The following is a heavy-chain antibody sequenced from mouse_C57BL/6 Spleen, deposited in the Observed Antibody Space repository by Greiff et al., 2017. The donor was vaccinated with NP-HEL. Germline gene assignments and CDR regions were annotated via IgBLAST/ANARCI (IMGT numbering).Heavy chain of an antibody. J-gene: IGHJ3*01. CDR2: ISSGGDYI. CDR3: TRVYDGYYGTWYAY. Sequence: EVKLVESGEGLVKPGGSLKLSCAASGFTFSSYAMSWVRQTPEKRLEWVAYISSGGDYIYYADTVKGRFTISRDNARNTLYLQMSSLKSEDTAMYYSTRVYDGYYGTWYAYWGQGALVTVSA. V-gene: IGHV5-9-1*02. CDR1: GFTFSSYA. D-gene: IGHD2-3*01.